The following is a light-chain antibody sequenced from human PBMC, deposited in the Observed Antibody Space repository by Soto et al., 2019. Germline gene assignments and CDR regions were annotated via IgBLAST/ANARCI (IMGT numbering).Light chain of an antibody. J-gene: IGLJ3*02. CDR1: SSDVGAYNY. CDR2: EVS. V-gene: IGLV2-14*03. CDR3: SSYTGSSTGL. Sequence: QSALTQPASVSGSPGQSITISCTGTSSDVGAYNYVSWYQQHPGKAPKLMIYEVSKRPSGVSNRFSGSKSANTASLTISGLQAGDEADYYCSSYTGSSTGLFGGGTQLTVL.